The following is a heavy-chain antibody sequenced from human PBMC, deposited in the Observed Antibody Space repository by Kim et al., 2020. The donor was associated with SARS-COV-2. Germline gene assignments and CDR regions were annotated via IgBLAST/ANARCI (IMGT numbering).Heavy chain of an antibody. CDR1: GGSLSSKY. V-gene: IGHV4-59*01. Sequence: SETLSLTCTVSGGSLSSKYWSWIRPPPGNGLEWIGYTHYRGTPNYNPSLKSRVTISLDTSTNQFPLNLRSVTAAHPPLHSCAREPAHTCFDTSGQGTLVT. CDR2: THYRGTP. J-gene: IGHJ5*02. CDR3: AREPAHTCFDT.